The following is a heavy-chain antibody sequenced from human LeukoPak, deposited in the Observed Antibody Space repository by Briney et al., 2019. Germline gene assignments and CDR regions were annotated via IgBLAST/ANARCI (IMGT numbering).Heavy chain of an antibody. V-gene: IGHV3-48*04. D-gene: IGHD1-26*01. Sequence: GGSLRLSCAASGFTFSSYSMNWVRQAPGKGLEWVSYISSSSSTMYYADSVKGRFTISRDNAKNSLYLQMNSLRAEDTAVYYCARDSPTGATGDYWGQGTLVTVSS. CDR2: ISSSSSTM. CDR3: ARDSPTGATGDY. J-gene: IGHJ4*02. CDR1: GFTFSSYS.